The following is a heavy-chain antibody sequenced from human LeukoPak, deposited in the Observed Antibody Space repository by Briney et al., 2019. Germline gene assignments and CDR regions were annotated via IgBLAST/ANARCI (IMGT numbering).Heavy chain of an antibody. V-gene: IGHV4-61*01. J-gene: IGHJ4*02. CDR3: ARATGYCSSTSCYRRWGLFDY. CDR1: GGSISSSSYY. D-gene: IGHD2-2*01. CDR2: IYYSGST. Sequence: PSETLSLTCTVSGGSISSSSYYWSWIRQPPGKGLEWIGYIYYSGSTNYNPSLKSRVTISVDTSKNQFSLKLSSVTAADTAVYYCARATGYCSSTSCYRRWGLFDYWGQGTLVTVSS.